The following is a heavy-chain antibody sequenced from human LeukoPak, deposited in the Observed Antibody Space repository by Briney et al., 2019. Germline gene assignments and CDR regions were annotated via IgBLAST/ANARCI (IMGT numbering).Heavy chain of an antibody. J-gene: IGHJ4*02. Sequence: PSETLSLTCTVSGGSISISSYYWGWIRQPPGKGLGWIGRICYSGSTYYNPSLKSRVTISVDTSKNQFSLQLSSVTAADTAVYYCARHRIAVAGNYFDYWGQGTLVTVSS. CDR2: ICYSGST. V-gene: IGHV4-39*01. D-gene: IGHD6-19*01. CDR3: ARHRIAVAGNYFDY. CDR1: GGSISISSYY.